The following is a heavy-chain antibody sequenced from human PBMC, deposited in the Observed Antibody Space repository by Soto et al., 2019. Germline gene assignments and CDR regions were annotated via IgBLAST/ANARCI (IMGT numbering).Heavy chain of an antibody. D-gene: IGHD3-10*01. CDR1: GFSLNTRGVG. Sequence: QITLKESGPTLVKPTQTLTLTCAFSGFSLNTRGVGVGWIRQPPGKALQWLALIYWDNDKRYSPSLKSRLTRTKDTPKNHVVLMMTDMDPVDTATYYCAQNNYYASGSIYWGQGTLVTVSS. V-gene: IGHV2-5*02. CDR2: IYWDNDK. CDR3: AQNNYYASGSIY. J-gene: IGHJ4*02.